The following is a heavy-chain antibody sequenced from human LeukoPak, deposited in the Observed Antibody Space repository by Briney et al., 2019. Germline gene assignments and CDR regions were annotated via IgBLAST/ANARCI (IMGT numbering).Heavy chain of an antibody. V-gene: IGHV1-69*01. CDR1: GGTFSSYA. CDR3: ASRGRAAADFYYYYMDV. Sequence: SVKVSCKASGGTFSSYAISWVRQAPGQGLEWMGGIIPIFGTANYAQKFQGRVTITADESTSTAYMELSSLGSEDTAVYYCASRGRAAADFYYYYMDVWGKGTTVTVSS. CDR2: IIPIFGTA. J-gene: IGHJ6*03. D-gene: IGHD6-13*01.